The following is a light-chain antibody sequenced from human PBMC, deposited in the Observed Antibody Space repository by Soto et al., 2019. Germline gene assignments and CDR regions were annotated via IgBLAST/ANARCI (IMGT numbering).Light chain of an antibody. CDR3: QQLFDSPIT. CDR1: QGISSY. J-gene: IGKJ5*01. Sequence: DIQLTQSPSFLSASVGDRVTITCRASQGISSYLAWYQQKPGKAPKLLIYKASTLKSGVPSRFSGSGSGTEFTLTISSLQPDDFATYYCQQLFDSPITFGQGTRLEIK. V-gene: IGKV1-9*01. CDR2: KAS.